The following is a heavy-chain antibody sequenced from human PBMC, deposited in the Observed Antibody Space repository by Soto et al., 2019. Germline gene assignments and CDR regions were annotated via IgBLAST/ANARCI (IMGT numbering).Heavy chain of an antibody. CDR2: IYGSGDST. J-gene: IGHJ4*02. V-gene: IGHV3-23*01. CDR1: GFTFATYT. CDR3: AKDARPDGYCDFAY. D-gene: IGHD5-12*01. Sequence: QLLASGGGLVQPGGSLRLSCAASGFTFATYTMNWVRQAPGKGLEWVSGIYGSGDSTFYADSVKGRFTISRDNSKITLYLQRNRLRAEDTAVNYGAKDARPDGYCDFAYWGQGTLDTVSS.